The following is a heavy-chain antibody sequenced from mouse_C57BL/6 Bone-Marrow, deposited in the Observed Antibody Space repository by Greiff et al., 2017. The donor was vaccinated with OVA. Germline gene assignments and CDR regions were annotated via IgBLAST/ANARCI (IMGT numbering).Heavy chain of an antibody. Sequence: EVNVVESGGGLVKPGGSLKLSCAASGFTFSSYAMSWVRQTPEKRLEWVATISDGGSYTYYPDNVKGRFTISRDNAKNNLYLQMSHLKSEDTAMYYCARERGREGDYAMDYWGQGTSVTVSS. CDR2: ISDGGSYT. CDR3: ARERGREGDYAMDY. V-gene: IGHV5-4*01. J-gene: IGHJ4*01. CDR1: GFTFSSYA.